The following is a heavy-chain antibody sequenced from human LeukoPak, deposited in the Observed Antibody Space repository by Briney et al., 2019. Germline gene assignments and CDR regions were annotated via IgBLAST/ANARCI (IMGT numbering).Heavy chain of an antibody. CDR2: IYSGGST. D-gene: IGHD3-22*01. Sequence: GGSLRLSCAASGFTVSSNYMSWVRQAPGKGLEWVSVIYSGGSTYYADSVKGRFTISRDNSKNTLYLQMNSLRAEDTAVYYCARGFHYYDSTGYSGSYYYYYGMDVWGQGTTVTVSS. CDR3: ARGFHYYDSTGYSGSYYYYYGMDV. V-gene: IGHV3-66*01. J-gene: IGHJ6*02. CDR1: GFTVSSNY.